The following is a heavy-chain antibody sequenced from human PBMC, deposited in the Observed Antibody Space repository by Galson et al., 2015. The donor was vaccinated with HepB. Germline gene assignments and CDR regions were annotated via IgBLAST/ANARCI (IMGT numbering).Heavy chain of an antibody. CDR3: AIPGTFDY. J-gene: IGHJ4*02. V-gene: IGHV1-69*02. D-gene: IGHD1/OR15-1a*01. CDR2: IIPILGIA. Sequence: SVKVSCKASGGTFSSYTISWVRQAPGQGPEWMGRIIPILGIANYAQKFQGRVTITADKSTSTAYMELSSLRSEDTAVYYCAIPGTFDYWGQGTLVTVSS. CDR1: GGTFSSYT.